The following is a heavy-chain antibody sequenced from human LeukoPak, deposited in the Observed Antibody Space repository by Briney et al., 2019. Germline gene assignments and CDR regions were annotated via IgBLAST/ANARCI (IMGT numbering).Heavy chain of an antibody. CDR3: ARTHDSREDFDY. J-gene: IGHJ4*02. V-gene: IGHV4-39*01. Sequence: SETLSLTCTVSGGSLSSSSYYWGWLRQPPGKGLEWIGSIYYSGSTYYNPSLKSRVTISVDTSKNQCSLKLSSVTAADTAVYYCARTHDSREDFDYWGQGTRVTVSS. CDR1: GGSLSSSSYY. D-gene: IGHD3-22*01. CDR2: IYYSGST.